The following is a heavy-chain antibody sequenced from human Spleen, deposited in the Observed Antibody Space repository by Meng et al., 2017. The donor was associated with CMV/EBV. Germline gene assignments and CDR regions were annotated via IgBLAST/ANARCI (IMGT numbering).Heavy chain of an antibody. CDR3: ARAASPITIFGVVNRGYFDY. D-gene: IGHD3-3*01. J-gene: IGHJ4*02. Sequence: ASVKVSCKASGGTFSSYSITWVRQAPGQGLEWMGWINPNSGGTNYAQKFQGRVTMTRDTSISTAYMELSRLRSDDTAAYYCARAASPITIFGVVNRGYFDYWGQGTLVTVSS. CDR1: GGTFSSYS. V-gene: IGHV1-2*02. CDR2: INPNSGGT.